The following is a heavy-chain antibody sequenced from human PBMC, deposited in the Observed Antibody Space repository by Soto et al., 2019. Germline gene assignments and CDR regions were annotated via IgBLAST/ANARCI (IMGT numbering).Heavy chain of an antibody. V-gene: IGHV3-15*01. J-gene: IGHJ4*02. D-gene: IGHD2-21*02. CDR3: TPYSTQAFCDGGPCYSVQTEIHDS. Sequence: EVQLVESGGGLAKPGGSLTLSCAASGFTFSNVWMSWVRQAPGKGLEWIGHIKSKNVGGTTDYTAPVRGRFTISRDDSKHTLYLQMNRLKTVDTGVYYCTPYSTQAFCDGGPCYSVQTEIHDSWGQGILVTVSS. CDR1: GFTFSNVW. CDR2: IKSKNVGGTT.